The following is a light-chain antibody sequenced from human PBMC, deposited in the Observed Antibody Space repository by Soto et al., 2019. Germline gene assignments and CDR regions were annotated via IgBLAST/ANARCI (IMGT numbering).Light chain of an antibody. CDR2: EVS. J-gene: IGLJ1*01. CDR3: ISYTTRRNLV. Sequence: QSVLTQPASVSGSPGQSITISCTGSSSDVGAYNFVSWYQQHPGQGPKLMIFEVSNRPSGVSNRFSGSKSCNSASLTISELQAEDEANYYCISYTTRRNLVFRTWTKVTDL. CDR1: SSDVGAYNF. V-gene: IGLV2-14*01.